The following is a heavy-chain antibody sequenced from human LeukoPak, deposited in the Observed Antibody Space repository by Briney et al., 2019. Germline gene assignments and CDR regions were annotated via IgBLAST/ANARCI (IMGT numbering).Heavy chain of an antibody. CDR2: MNPNNGNT. D-gene: IGHD6-13*01. Sequence: ASVKVSCKASGYTFTSFDINWVRQASGQGLEWMGWMNPNNGNTGYAQKFQGRVTMTRNTSISTAYMELSSLTSEDTAVYYCARRLAAARAGNWFDPWGRGTLVTVSS. CDR3: ARRLAAARAGNWFDP. J-gene: IGHJ5*02. V-gene: IGHV1-8*01. CDR1: GYTFTSFD.